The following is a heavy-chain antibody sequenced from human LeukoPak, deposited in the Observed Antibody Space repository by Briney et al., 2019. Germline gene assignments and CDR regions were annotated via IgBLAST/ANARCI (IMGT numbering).Heavy chain of an antibody. CDR1: GYTFTGYY. V-gene: IGHV1-2*02. CDR3: ATDLVVVVAAITDY. Sequence: GASVKVSCKASGYTFTGYYMHWVRQAPGQGLEWMGWINPNSGGTNYAQKFQGRVTMTRDTSISTAYMELSRLRSDDTAVYYCATDLVVVVAAITDYWGQGTLVTVSS. CDR2: INPNSGGT. D-gene: IGHD2-15*01. J-gene: IGHJ4*02.